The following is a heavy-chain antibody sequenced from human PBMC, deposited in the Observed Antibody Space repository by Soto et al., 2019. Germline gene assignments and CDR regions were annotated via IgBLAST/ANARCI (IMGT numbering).Heavy chain of an antibody. CDR2: ISGSGGST. CDR3: AKMIGVAGTKMQRKYYFDY. D-gene: IGHD6-19*01. Sequence: PGGSLRLSCAASGVTFSSYAMSWVRQAPGKGLEWVSAISGSGGSTYYADSVKGRFTISRDNSKNTLYLQMNSLRAEDTAVYYCAKMIGVAGTKMQRKYYFDYWGQGAMGNVSS. CDR1: GVTFSSYA. J-gene: IGHJ4*02. V-gene: IGHV3-23*01.